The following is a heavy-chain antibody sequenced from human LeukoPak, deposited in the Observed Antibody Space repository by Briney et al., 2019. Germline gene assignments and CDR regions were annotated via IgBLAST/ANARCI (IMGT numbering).Heavy chain of an antibody. CDR3: ARDLRYSSGWSASGMDV. Sequence: SGTLSLTCAVHGGSFSDDFWTWLRQPPGKELEWIGEINHSGRSNSNPSLTSRVTISVDASKNEFSLKVNSVTAADTAVYYCARDLRYSSGWSASGMDVWGKGTTVTISS. D-gene: IGHD6-19*01. V-gene: IGHV4-34*01. J-gene: IGHJ6*03. CDR2: INHSGRS. CDR1: GGSFSDDF.